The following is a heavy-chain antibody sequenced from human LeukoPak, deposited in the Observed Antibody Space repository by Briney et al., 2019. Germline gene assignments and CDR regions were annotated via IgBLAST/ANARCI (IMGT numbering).Heavy chain of an antibody. CDR3: ARKLGSSSGWNYFDY. D-gene: IGHD6-19*01. CDR1: GDSVSSNSAA. Sequence: SQTLSLTCAISGDSVSSNSAAWNWIRQYPSRGLEWLGRTFYRSKWYNDYAVSVKSRITINPDTSKNQFSLQLNSVTPEDTAVYYCARKLGSSSGWNYFDYWGQGTLVTVSS. J-gene: IGHJ4*02. V-gene: IGHV6-1*01. CDR2: TFYRSKWYN.